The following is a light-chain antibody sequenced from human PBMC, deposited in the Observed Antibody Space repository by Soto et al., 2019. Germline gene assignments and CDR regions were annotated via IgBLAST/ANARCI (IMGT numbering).Light chain of an antibody. Sequence: QSVLTQPRSVSGSPGQSVTISCTGTSSDVGGYNYVFWYQQHPGKAPKLMIYDVTKRPSGVPDRFSGSKSGNTASLTISGLQAEDESDYYCCSYAGSYTWVFGGGTTLTVL. J-gene: IGLJ3*02. CDR1: SSDVGGYNY. CDR2: DVT. V-gene: IGLV2-11*01. CDR3: CSYAGSYTWV.